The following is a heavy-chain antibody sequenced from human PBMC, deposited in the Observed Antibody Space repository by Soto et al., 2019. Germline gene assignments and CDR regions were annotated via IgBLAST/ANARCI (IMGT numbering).Heavy chain of an antibody. V-gene: IGHV3-23*01. CDR1: GFTVSSYA. CDR2: ISGSGGST. CDR3: AAWGSGYGAFDI. D-gene: IGHD3-3*01. J-gene: IGHJ3*02. Sequence: GGSLRLSCAASGFTVSSYAMSWVRQAPGKGLEWVSAISGSGGSTYYADSVKGRFTISRDNSKNTLYLQMNSLRAEDTAVYYCAAWGSGYGAFDIWGQGTMVTVSS.